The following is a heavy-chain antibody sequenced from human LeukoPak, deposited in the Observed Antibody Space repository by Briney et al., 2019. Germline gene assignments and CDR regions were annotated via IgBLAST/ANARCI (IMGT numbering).Heavy chain of an antibody. CDR1: GFSFTSYW. D-gene: IGHD2-2*02. CDR2: IYPGDSDT. J-gene: IGHJ4*02. CDR3: ARQEGHLVPAAIVGGYFDY. V-gene: IGHV5-51*01. Sequence: GESLKISCKGSGFSFTSYWIGWVRQMPGKGLEWMGVIYPGDSDTRYSPSFQGQVTFSVDKSISTAYLQWSSLKASDTAMYYCARQEGHLVPAAIVGGYFDYWGQGTLVTVSS.